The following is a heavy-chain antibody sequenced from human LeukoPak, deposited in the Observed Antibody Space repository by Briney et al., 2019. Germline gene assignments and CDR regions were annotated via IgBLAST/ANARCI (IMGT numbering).Heavy chain of an antibody. CDR1: GGSINNGGYY. CDR2: IYYSGSS. Sequence: SETLSLTCTVSGGSINNGGYYWSWIRQHPGKGLEWIGYIYYSGSSYYNPSLRSRVTISVDTSKNHFSLKLSSVTAADTAVYYCARTLLTPDYGDLAGYFDYWGQGTLVTVSS. CDR3: ARTLLTPDYGDLAGYFDY. D-gene: IGHD4-17*01. V-gene: IGHV4-31*03. J-gene: IGHJ4*02.